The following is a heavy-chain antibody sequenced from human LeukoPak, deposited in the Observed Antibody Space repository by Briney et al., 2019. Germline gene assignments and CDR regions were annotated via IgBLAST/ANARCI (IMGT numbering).Heavy chain of an antibody. CDR2: IWYDGSNT. CDR3: ARFGVVGATTDGSTNYYYYGMDV. J-gene: IGHJ6*02. V-gene: IGHV3-33*01. D-gene: IGHD1-26*01. Sequence: PGRSLRLSCAASGFTFSSYGMHWVRQAPGKGLEWVAVIWYDGSNTYYADSVKGRFTISRDNSKNTLYLQMNSLRAEDTAVYYCARFGVVGATTDGSTNYYYYGMDVWGQGTTVTVSS. CDR1: GFTFSSYG.